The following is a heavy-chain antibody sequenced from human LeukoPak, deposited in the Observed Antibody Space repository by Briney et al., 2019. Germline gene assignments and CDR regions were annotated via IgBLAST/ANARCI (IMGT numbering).Heavy chain of an antibody. CDR1: GYSFTTYW. Sequence: GESLKISCQGSGYSFTTYWIAWVRQMPGKGLEWMGIIYPDDSDTRYSPSFQGQVTISADKSISTAYLQWSSLKASDTAMYYCARAASYSSLRYNWFDPWDQGTLVSVSS. D-gene: IGHD1-14*01. J-gene: IGHJ5*02. CDR2: IYPDDSDT. V-gene: IGHV5-51*01. CDR3: ARAASYSSLRYNWFDP.